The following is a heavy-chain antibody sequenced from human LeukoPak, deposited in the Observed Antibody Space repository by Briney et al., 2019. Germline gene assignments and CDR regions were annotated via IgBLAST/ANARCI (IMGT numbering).Heavy chain of an antibody. D-gene: IGHD5-12*01. Sequence: GASVKVSCKASGYTFIGYYMHWVRQAPGQGLEWMGWINPNTGDTNFAQKFQGRVTMTRDTSIATAYLELSRLNSDHTAVYYCATGSKGLRFNYYFDYWGQGTLVTVSS. CDR1: GYTFIGYY. CDR2: INPNTGDT. V-gene: IGHV1-2*02. J-gene: IGHJ4*02. CDR3: ATGSKGLRFNYYFDY.